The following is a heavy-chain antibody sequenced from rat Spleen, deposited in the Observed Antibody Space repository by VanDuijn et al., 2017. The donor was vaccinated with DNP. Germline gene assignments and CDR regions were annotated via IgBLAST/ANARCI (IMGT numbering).Heavy chain of an antibody. V-gene: IGHV5-22*01. D-gene: IGHD1-4*01. CDR2: ISYDGGST. Sequence: EVQLVESGGGLVQPGRSLKVSCAASGFTFSDYYMAWVPQAPTKGLDWVAYISYDGGSTYNGDSVKGRFTISRDNAKNTLYLQINSLRSEDMATYYCARHVLPLRVWDYWGQGVMVTVSS. J-gene: IGHJ2*01. CDR3: ARHVLPLRVWDY. CDR1: GFTFSDYY.